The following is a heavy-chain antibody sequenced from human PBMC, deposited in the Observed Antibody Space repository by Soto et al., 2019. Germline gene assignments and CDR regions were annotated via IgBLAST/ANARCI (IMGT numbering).Heavy chain of an antibody. D-gene: IGHD3-10*01. V-gene: IGHV6-1*01. CDR3: ARDAVSSRTVRAVANSFGP. CDR1: GDSVSSNSAA. CDR2: TYYRSKWYN. J-gene: IGHJ5*02. Sequence: SQTLSLTCVISGDSVSSNSAAWNWIRQSPSRGLEWLGRTYYRSKWYNDYAVSVKSRITINPDTSKNQFSLQLNSVTPEDTAVYYCARDAVSSRTVRAVANSFGPWGQGTLVTVSS.